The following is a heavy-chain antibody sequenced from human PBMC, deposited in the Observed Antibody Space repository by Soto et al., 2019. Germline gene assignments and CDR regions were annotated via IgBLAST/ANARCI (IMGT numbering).Heavy chain of an antibody. CDR3: ARDKVPGGHSSSSSAYYYGMDV. Sequence: QVQLQESGPGLVKPSETLSLTCTVSGGSISSYYWSWIRQPPGKGLEWIGYIYYSGSTNYNPSLKSRVTISVDTSKNQFSLKLSSVTAADTAVYYCARDKVPGGHSSSSSAYYYGMDVWGQGTTVTVSS. V-gene: IGHV4-59*01. J-gene: IGHJ6*02. CDR1: GGSISSYY. CDR2: IYYSGST. D-gene: IGHD6-6*01.